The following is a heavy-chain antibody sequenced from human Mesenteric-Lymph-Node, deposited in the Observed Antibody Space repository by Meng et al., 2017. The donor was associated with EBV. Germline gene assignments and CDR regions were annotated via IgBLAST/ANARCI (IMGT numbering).Heavy chain of an antibody. V-gene: IGHV4-4*02. J-gene: IGHJ4*02. CDR1: GGSISTSNW. Sequence: QWHLQEPGPALVKPLVTLSPTCALAGGSISTSNWWSWVRPPPGKGLEWIGEIYHSGSTNYNPSLKTRVTMSVDKSKNQFSLNLNSVTAADTAVYYCAKDWSVGAGSGSHYWGQGTLVTVSS. CDR3: AKDWSVGAGSGSHY. CDR2: IYHSGST. D-gene: IGHD1-26*01.